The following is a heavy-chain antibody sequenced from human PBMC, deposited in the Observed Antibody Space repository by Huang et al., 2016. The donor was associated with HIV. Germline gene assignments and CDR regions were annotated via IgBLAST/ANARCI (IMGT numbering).Heavy chain of an antibody. CDR3: ARVPRYSYGSHYFDY. J-gene: IGHJ4*02. V-gene: IGHV4-61*09. CDR1: GGSISSGSYY. CDR2: IYTSGST. Sequence: QVQLQESGPGLVKPSQTLSLTCTVSGGSISSGSYYWSWIRQPAGKGLEWIGHIYTSGSTNYNTSLKSRVTISVDTSKKQFSLKLSSVTAADTAVYFCARVPRYSYGSHYFDYWGQGTLVTVSS. D-gene: IGHD5-18*01.